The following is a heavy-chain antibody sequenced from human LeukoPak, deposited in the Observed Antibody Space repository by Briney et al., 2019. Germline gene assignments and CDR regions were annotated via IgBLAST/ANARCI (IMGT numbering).Heavy chain of an antibody. Sequence: TVGSLRLSCAASGFTFSSYGMHWVRQAPGKGLEWVAFIRYDGSNKYYADSVKGRFTISRDNSKNTLYLQMNSLRAEDTAVYYCAIYSGYDSHEAFDYWGQGTLVTVSS. J-gene: IGHJ4*02. CDR2: IRYDGSNK. CDR3: AIYSGYDSHEAFDY. V-gene: IGHV3-30*02. D-gene: IGHD5-12*01. CDR1: GFTFSSYG.